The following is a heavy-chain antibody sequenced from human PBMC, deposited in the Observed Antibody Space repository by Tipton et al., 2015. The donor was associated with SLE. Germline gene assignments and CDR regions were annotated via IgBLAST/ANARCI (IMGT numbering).Heavy chain of an antibody. V-gene: IGHV3-30*02. CDR2: IRFDGSNK. D-gene: IGHD6-19*01. Sequence: SLRLSCVASGFSFSSNGMHWVRQAPGKGLEWVAFIRFDGSNKYYADSVKGRFTSSRDNAKNTLYLQLNSLRPEDTAVYYCASPSPGYSSGGGSLDYWGQGTLVTVSS. CDR1: GFSFSSNG. CDR3: ASPSPGYSSGGGSLDY. J-gene: IGHJ4*02.